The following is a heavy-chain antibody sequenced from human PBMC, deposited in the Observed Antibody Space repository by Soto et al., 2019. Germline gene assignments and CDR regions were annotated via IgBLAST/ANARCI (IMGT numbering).Heavy chain of an antibody. Sequence: QVQLVQSGAEVTKPGASVKVSCKASGYTFTSYYMHWGRQAPGQGLEWMGIINPSGGSTSYAQKYQGRVSMTTDTSKITVYLELGSPRSEDTAVYYCARAQIALQYYFDYWGQGTLVTVSS. CDR1: GYTFTSYY. CDR2: INPSGGST. V-gene: IGHV1-46*01. D-gene: IGHD4-4*01. CDR3: ARAQIALQYYFDY. J-gene: IGHJ4*02.